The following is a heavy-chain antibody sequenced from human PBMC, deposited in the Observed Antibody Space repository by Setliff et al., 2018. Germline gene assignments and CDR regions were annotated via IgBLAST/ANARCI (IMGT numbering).Heavy chain of an antibody. CDR3: TVYNTGSSKDHY. Sequence: PSETLSLTCAVYGGSFSGYYWNWIRQPPGKGLEWIGYIYYSGNSNYDTNYNPSLKSRVTITVDTSKNQFSLKLSSVTAADTALYYWTVYNTGSSKDHYWGQGTPVTVSS. CDR1: GGSFSGYY. D-gene: IGHD2-8*02. V-gene: IGHV4-59*03. CDR2: IYYSGNSNYDT. J-gene: IGHJ4*02.